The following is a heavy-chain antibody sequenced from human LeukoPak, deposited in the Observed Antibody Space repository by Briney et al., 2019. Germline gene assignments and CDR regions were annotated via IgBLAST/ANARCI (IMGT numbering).Heavy chain of an antibody. CDR2: VSGSGTGT. Sequence: GGSLRLSCPASGSIFSNYAMSWVRQAPGKGLEWVSSVSGSGTGTYYADSVKGRFTTSRDNSKNTLFLQMNSLRAEDTAVYHCARDSVSGAFDYWGQGTLVTVSS. CDR3: ARDSVSGAFDY. D-gene: IGHD3-10*01. J-gene: IGHJ4*02. CDR1: GSIFSNYA. V-gene: IGHV3-23*01.